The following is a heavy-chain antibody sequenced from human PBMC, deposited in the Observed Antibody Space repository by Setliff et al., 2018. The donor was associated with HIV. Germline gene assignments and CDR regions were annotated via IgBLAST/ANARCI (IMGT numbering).Heavy chain of an antibody. D-gene: IGHD6-19*01. CDR1: GGSISTGSYY. CDR3: ARVAGGVDAFDI. J-gene: IGHJ3*02. V-gene: IGHV4-61*02. Sequence: PSETLSLTCTVSGGSISTGSYYWSWIRQPAGKGLEWIGRIYTSGSTNYNPSLKSRITISVDTSKKQFPLKLTSVTAADSAVYYCARVAGGVDAFDIWGQGTMVTVSS. CDR2: IYTSGST.